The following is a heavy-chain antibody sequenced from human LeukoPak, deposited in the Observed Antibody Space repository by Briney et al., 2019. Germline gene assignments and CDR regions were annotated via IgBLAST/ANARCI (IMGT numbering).Heavy chain of an antibody. J-gene: IGHJ3*02. CDR1: GGSISTFY. V-gene: IGHV4-59*08. D-gene: IGHD1-26*01. Sequence: SETLSLTCTVSGGSISTFYWNWIRQPPGKGLEWIGYIYYSGSTNYNPSLKSRVTISVDTSKNQFSLKLSSVTAADTAVYYCARHQWVPAFDIWGQGTMATVSS. CDR2: IYYSGST. CDR3: ARHQWVPAFDI.